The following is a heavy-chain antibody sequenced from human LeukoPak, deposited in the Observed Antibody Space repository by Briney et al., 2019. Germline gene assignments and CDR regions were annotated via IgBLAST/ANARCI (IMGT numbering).Heavy chain of an antibody. J-gene: IGHJ3*02. CDR2: ISGSGGST. Sequence: GGSLRLSCAASGFTFSSYAMSWVRQAPGKGLEWVSAISGSGGSTYYADSVKGRFTISRDNSKNTLYLQMNSLRAEDTAVYYCAKDWSRYGGNSNDAFDIWDQGTMVTVSS. V-gene: IGHV3-23*01. CDR1: GFTFSSYA. D-gene: IGHD4-23*01. CDR3: AKDWSRYGGNSNDAFDI.